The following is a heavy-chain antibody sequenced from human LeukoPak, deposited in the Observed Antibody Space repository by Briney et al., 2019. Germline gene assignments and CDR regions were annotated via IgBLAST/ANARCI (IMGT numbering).Heavy chain of an antibody. CDR3: ARHKGSNLRGDAFDI. Sequence: PSETLSLTCTVSGGSISSYYWSWIRQPAGKGLEWIGRIYTSGSTNYNPSLKSRVTMSVDTSKNQFSLKLSSVTAADTAVYYCARHKGSNLRGDAFDIWGQGTMVTVSS. CDR2: IYTSGST. V-gene: IGHV4-4*07. D-gene: IGHD3-10*01. J-gene: IGHJ3*02. CDR1: GGSISSYY.